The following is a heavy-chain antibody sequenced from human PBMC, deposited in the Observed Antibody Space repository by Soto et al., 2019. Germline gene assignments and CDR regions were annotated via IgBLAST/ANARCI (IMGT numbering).Heavy chain of an antibody. CDR2: ISYQGMEK. D-gene: IGHD5-18*01. J-gene: IGHJ6*02. CDR3: AKDIGGVDTGNYGMDV. Sequence: QVQLVESGGGVVQPGMSLRLSCAASGVTFSNYAMHWVRQAPGKGLEWGADISYQGMEKGYADTVKGRFTISRDNSKNTLYVQMSSLRPEDTAVYYCAKDIGGVDTGNYGMDVWGQGTTVIVSS. V-gene: IGHV3-30*18. CDR1: GVTFSNYA.